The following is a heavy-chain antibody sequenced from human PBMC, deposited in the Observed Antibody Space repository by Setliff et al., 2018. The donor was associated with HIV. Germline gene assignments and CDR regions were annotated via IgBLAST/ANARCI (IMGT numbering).Heavy chain of an antibody. Sequence: KTSETLSLTCTVSGGSINNYFWSWIRQPPGKGLEWLGCLYYTGRANYNPSLKSRLTVSVDTSKNQFSLKLSSVTAADTAVYYCARENRIMGSRTFDFWGRGTLVTVSS. J-gene: IGHJ4*02. V-gene: IGHV4-59*01. D-gene: IGHD1-7*01. CDR2: LYYTGRA. CDR3: ARENRIMGSRTFDF. CDR1: GGSINNYF.